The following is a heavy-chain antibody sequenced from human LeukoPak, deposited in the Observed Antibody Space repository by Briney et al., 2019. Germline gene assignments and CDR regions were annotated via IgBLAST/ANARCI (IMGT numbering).Heavy chain of an antibody. CDR2: IWYDGSNK. CDR3: ARDQLWEFCGDDCYIGGFDY. D-gene: IGHD2-21*02. Sequence: GGSLRLSCAASGFTFSSYGMHWVRQAPGKGLEWVAVIWYDGSNKYYADSVKGRFTISRDNSKNTLYLQMNSLRAEDTAVYYCARDQLWEFCGDDCYIGGFDYWGQGTLVTVSS. J-gene: IGHJ4*02. CDR1: GFTFSSYG. V-gene: IGHV3-33*01.